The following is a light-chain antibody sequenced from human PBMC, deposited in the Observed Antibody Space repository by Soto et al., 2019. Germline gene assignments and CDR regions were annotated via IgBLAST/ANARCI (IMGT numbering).Light chain of an antibody. CDR1: SSDVGGYNS. V-gene: IGLV2-14*03. CDR3: SSYPSSSTLFV. J-gene: IGLJ1*01. Sequence: QSALTQPASVYGSLGQSIPVSCTGTSSDVGGYNSVSWYQQHPGKAPKLMIYDVSNRPSGVSNRFSGSKSGNTASLTISGLQADDEAASYCSSYPSSSTLFVFGTGTKVTVL. CDR2: DVS.